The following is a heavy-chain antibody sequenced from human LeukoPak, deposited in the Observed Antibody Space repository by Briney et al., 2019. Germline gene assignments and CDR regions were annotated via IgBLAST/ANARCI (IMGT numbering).Heavy chain of an antibody. J-gene: IGHJ4*02. Sequence: GGSLRHSCAASGFSLSNSAMSWVRQAPGKGLEWVSLIIDSGESTFSADSVKGRFTISRDNSKNTLYLQMNSLRAEETAVYYCAKGAYDYIEMGYFDYWGQGTLVTVSS. D-gene: IGHD5-12*01. CDR3: AKGAYDYIEMGYFDY. V-gene: IGHV3-23*01. CDR2: IIDSGEST. CDR1: GFSLSNSA.